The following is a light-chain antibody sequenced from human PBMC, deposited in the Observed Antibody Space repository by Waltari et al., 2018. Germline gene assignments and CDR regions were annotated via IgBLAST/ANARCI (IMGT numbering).Light chain of an antibody. CDR2: RAS. V-gene: IGKV3D-15*01. CDR1: QSAKTS. J-gene: IGKJ1*01. Sequence: EVVMTQSPATLSVSPGERVSLSCRASQSAKTSLAWYQQTPGQAPRLLIYRASTRAAGVLDRFSGSGSGTEFTLTISSLQSEDSAIYYCQQYNIWPWTFGPGTNVDIK. CDR3: QQYNIWPWT.